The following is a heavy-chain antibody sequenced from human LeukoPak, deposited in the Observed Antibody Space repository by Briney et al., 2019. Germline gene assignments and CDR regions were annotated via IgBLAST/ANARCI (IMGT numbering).Heavy chain of an antibody. CDR1: GGSLSSSSYY. CDR3: ARRISWYYYYMDV. D-gene: IGHD2-15*01. Sequence: PSETLSLTRTVSGGSLSSSSYYWGWIRQPPGKGLEWLGSIYYSGSTYYNPSLKSRVTISVDTSKNQFSLKLSSVTAADTAVYYCARRISWYYYYMDVWGKGTTVTVSS. V-gene: IGHV4-39*01. J-gene: IGHJ6*03. CDR2: IYYSGST.